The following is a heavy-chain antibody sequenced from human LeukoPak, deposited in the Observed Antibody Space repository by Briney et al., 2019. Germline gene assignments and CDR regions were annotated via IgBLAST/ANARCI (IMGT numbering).Heavy chain of an antibody. J-gene: IGHJ6*02. CDR3: ARGGSRPSYYDFWSGYYLYYYYGMDV. V-gene: IGHV3-23*01. Sequence: GGSLRLSCAASGFTFSDYYMSWVRQAPGKGLEWVSAISGSGGSTYYADSVKGRFTISRDNSKNTLYLQMNSLRAEDTAVYYCARGGSRPSYYDFWSGYYLYYYYGMDVWGQGTTVTVSS. D-gene: IGHD3-3*01. CDR2: ISGSGGST. CDR1: GFTFSDYY.